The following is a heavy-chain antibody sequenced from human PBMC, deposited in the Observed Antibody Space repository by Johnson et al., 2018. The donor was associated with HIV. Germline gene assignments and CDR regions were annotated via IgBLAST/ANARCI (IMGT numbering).Heavy chain of an antibody. V-gene: IGHV3-30*02. D-gene: IGHD3-16*01. Sequence: QVQLVESGGGVVQPGRSLRLSCAASGFTFSSYAMHWVRQAPGKGLEWVAFIRYDGSNKYYADSVKGRFTISRDNSKNTLYLQMNSLRAEDTAVYYCAKEGHYYDDYHAFDIWGQGTMVTVSS. J-gene: IGHJ3*02. CDR2: IRYDGSNK. CDR1: GFTFSSYA. CDR3: AKEGHYYDDYHAFDI.